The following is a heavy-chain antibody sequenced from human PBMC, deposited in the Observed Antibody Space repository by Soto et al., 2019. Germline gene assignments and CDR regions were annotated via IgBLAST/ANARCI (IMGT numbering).Heavy chain of an antibody. CDR2: IYHSGST. D-gene: IGHD5-18*01. Sequence: SETLSLTCAVSGHSISSDYYWGWIRQPPGKGLEWIGSIYHSGSTYYNPSLKSRVTISVDTSKNQFSLKLSSVTAADTAVYYCARASIGYSHGPFDYWGQGTLVTVAS. CDR1: GHSISSDYY. V-gene: IGHV4-38-2*01. CDR3: ARASIGYSHGPFDY. J-gene: IGHJ4*02.